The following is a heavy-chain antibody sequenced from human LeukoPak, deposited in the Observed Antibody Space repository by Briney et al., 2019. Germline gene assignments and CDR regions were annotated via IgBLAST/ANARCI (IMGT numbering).Heavy chain of an antibody. Sequence: ASVKVSCKASGCTFTFYYIYWVRQAPGQGLEWMGIINPSGGSTSYAQKFQGRVTMTRDTSTSTVYMELSSLRSEDTAVYYCARDPPNCSGGSCYSGVGFAYWGQGTLVTVSS. CDR3: ARDPPNCSGGSCYSGVGFAY. J-gene: IGHJ4*02. CDR2: INPSGGST. CDR1: GCTFTFYY. V-gene: IGHV1-46*01. D-gene: IGHD2-15*01.